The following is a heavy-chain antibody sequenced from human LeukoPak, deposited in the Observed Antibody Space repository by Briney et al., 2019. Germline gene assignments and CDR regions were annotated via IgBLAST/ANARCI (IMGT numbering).Heavy chain of an antibody. D-gene: IGHD3-22*01. Sequence: SGTLSLTCTVSGGSISSYYWSWIRQPPGKGLEWIGYIYYSGSTNYNPSLKSRVTISVDTSKNQFSLKLSSVTAADTAVYYCARAIDYYDSSGYGGPALDYWGQGTLVTVSS. J-gene: IGHJ4*02. CDR3: ARAIDYYDSSGYGGPALDY. CDR2: IYYSGST. V-gene: IGHV4-59*12. CDR1: GGSISSYY.